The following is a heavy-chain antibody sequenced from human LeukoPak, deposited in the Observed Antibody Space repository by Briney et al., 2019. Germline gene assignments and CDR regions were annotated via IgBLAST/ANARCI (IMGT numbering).Heavy chain of an antibody. CDR2: IWYDGSNK. D-gene: IGHD4-17*01. V-gene: IGHV3-33*06. CDR3: AKEGGDYAWRTPYSWFDP. CDR1: GFTFSSYG. J-gene: IGHJ5*02. Sequence: GGSLRLSCAASGFTFSSYGMHWVRQAPGKGLEWVAVIWYDGSNKYYADSVKGRFTISRDNSKNTLYLQMNSLRAEDTAVYYCAKEGGDYAWRTPYSWFDPWGQGTLVTVSS.